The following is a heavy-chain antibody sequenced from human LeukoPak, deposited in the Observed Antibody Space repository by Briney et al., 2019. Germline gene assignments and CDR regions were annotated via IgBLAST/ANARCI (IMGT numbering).Heavy chain of an antibody. CDR1: GFTFSSYW. D-gene: IGHD6-13*01. CDR2: INSDGSST. Sequence: GGSLRLSCAASGFTFSSYWMHWVRQAPGKGLLWVSRINSDGSSTSYADSVKGRFTISRDNAKNTLYLQMDSLRAEDTAVYYCARRIAAAAAPYYFDYWGQGTLVTVSS. J-gene: IGHJ4*02. CDR3: ARRIAAAAAPYYFDY. V-gene: IGHV3-74*01.